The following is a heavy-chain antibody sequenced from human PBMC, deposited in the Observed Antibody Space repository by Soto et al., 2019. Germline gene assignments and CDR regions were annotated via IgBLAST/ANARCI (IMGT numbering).Heavy chain of an antibody. CDR2: ISSSSSYI. D-gene: IGHD2-15*01. CDR3: ARGRYEYASGYCSGGSCYSETAEYFQH. CDR1: GVSISSSYYY. Sequence: ETLSLTCTVSGVSISSSYYYWGWIRQPPGKGLEWVSSISSSSSYIYYADSVKGRFTISRDNAKNSLYLQMNSLRAEDTAVYYCARGRYEYASGYCSGGSCYSETAEYFQHWGQGTLVTVSS. V-gene: IGHV3-21*01. J-gene: IGHJ1*01.